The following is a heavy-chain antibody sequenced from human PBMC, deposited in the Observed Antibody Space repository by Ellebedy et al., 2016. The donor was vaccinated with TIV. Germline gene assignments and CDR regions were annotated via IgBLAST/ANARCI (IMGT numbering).Heavy chain of an antibody. Sequence: PSETLSLTCTVSGYSISSGYFWSWVRQAPGKGLERVANIKQDGSEKYYVDSVKGRFTISRDNAKKSLYLQMDSLRVDDTAVYYCARVGSISWSLKVWGQGTLVTVSS. V-gene: IGHV3-7*01. J-gene: IGHJ4*02. CDR2: IKQDGSEK. CDR3: ARVGSISWSLKV. CDR1: GYSISSGY. D-gene: IGHD6-13*01.